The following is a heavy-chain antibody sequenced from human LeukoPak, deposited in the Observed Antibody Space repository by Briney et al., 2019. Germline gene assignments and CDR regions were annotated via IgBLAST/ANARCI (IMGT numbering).Heavy chain of an antibody. CDR1: GFTCSSYA. CDR2: ISGSGGST. V-gene: IGHV3-23*01. D-gene: IGHD3-22*01. Sequence: GGSLLLCCAASGFTCSSYAMRWGRPAGGKGVEGVSAISGSGGSTYYADSVKGRFTISRDNSQNTLYLQMNSLEAEDTAVYYCAAGRGYYDSSGYYGFDYWGQGTLVTVSS. J-gene: IGHJ4*02. CDR3: AAGRGYYDSSGYYGFDY.